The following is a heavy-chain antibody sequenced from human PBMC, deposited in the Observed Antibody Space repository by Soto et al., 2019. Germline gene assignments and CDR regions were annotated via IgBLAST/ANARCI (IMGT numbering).Heavy chain of an antibody. J-gene: IGHJ4*02. CDR1: GGTFSNYA. V-gene: IGHV1-69*12. CDR2: IIPMFGTA. Sequence: QVQLVKSGAEVKKPESSVKVSCKAPGGTFSNYAISWVHQAPGQGIEWMGGIIPMFGTANYAQRFQDRVTITADESTNTVYMELSSLRSEDTAVYFCASGLQLWLRRINNGYSGWGQGTLVTVSS. D-gene: IGHD5-12*01. CDR3: ASGLQLWLRRINNGYSG.